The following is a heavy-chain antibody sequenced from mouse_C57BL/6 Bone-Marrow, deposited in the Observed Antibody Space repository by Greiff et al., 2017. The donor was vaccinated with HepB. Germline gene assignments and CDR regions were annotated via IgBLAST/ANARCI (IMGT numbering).Heavy chain of an antibody. D-gene: IGHD1-1*01. CDR3: ALVATPGY. CDR1: GYTFTSYG. J-gene: IGHJ2*01. CDR2: IYPRSGNT. V-gene: IGHV1-81*01. Sequence: QVQLQQSGAELARPGASVKLSCKASGYTFTSYGISWVKQRTGQGLEWIGEIYPRSGNTYYNEKFKGKATLTADKYSSTAYMELRSLTSEDSAVYFCALVATPGYWGQGTTLTVSS.